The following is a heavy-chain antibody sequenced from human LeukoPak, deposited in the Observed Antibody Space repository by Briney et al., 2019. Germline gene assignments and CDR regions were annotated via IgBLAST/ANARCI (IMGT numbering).Heavy chain of an antibody. D-gene: IGHD2-21*02. Sequence: GGSLRLSCTASGFTFRSYWMSWVRQAPGKGLEWVANINQDGSEKYYVDSVKGRFTISRDNAESSLFLQLNSLRAEDTVLVYCARDVFCGGDCYSPKCNWGQGTLVTVSS. CDR1: GFTFRSYW. CDR3: ARDVFCGGDCYSPKCN. J-gene: IGHJ4*02. CDR2: INQDGSEK. V-gene: IGHV3-7*01.